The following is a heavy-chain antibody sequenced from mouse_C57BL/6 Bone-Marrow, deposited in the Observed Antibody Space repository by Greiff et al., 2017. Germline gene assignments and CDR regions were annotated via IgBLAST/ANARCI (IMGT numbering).Heavy chain of an antibody. CDR1: GYAFSSSW. V-gene: IGHV1-82*01. Sequence: VHLVESGPELVKPGASVKLSCKASGYAFSSSWMNWVKQRPGKGLEWIGRIYPGDGDTNYNGKFKGKATLTADKSSSTAYMQRSSLTSEDSAVYYCAREAPICGVDYGGQGTTLTVSS. D-gene: IGHD6-1*01. J-gene: IGHJ2*01. CDR2: IYPGDGDT. CDR3: AREAPICGVDY.